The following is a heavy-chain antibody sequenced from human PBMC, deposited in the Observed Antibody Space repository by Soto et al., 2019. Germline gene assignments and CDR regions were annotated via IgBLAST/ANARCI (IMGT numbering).Heavy chain of an antibody. CDR3: ATRPLPHSDLLTLFDY. D-gene: IGHD3-9*01. Sequence: GGSLRLSCAASGITFSSNWMHWVRQAPGKGLVWVSRINGAGSSTNYADSEKGRFTISRDDSKKMLYLQMNSLKIEDTAIYYCATRPLPHSDLLTLFDYWGQGALVTVSS. CDR1: GITFSSNW. V-gene: IGHV3-74*01. CDR2: INGAGSST. J-gene: IGHJ4*02.